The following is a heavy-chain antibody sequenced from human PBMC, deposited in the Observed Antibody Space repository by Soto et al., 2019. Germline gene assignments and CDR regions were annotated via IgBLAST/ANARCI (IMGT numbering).Heavy chain of an antibody. CDR3: ARVWRGYHQY. CDR2: INSDGSST. V-gene: IGHV3-74*01. J-gene: IGHJ4*02. D-gene: IGHD3-3*01. CDR1: EITFSYYW. Sequence: GGSLRLSCAASEITFSYYWMHWVRQAPGKVLEWVSRINSDGSSTSYADSVKGRFTISRDNAKNTLYLQMNSLRAEDTAVYFCARVWRGYHQYWGPGXLVTVSS.